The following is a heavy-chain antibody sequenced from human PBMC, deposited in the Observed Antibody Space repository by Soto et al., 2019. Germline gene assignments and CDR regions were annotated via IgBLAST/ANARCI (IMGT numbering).Heavy chain of an antibody. V-gene: IGHV3-30*18. D-gene: IGHD6-19*01. CDR3: AKGYRSGFDAGCVGS. CDR1: GFTFSSYG. Sequence: QVQLVESGGGVVQPGRSLRLSCAASGFTFSSYGMHWVRQAPGTGLETVAIISYEGSKTYYADSVKGRFTISRDNSSNTVHLQMSSLSSEDTAVYYCAKGYRSGFDAGCVGSWGQGTLVTVSS. CDR2: ISYEGSKT. J-gene: IGHJ4*02.